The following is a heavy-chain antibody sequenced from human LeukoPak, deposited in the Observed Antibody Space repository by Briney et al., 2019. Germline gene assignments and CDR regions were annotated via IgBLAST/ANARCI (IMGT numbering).Heavy chain of an antibody. D-gene: IGHD1/OR15-1a*01. Sequence: PSETLSLTCTVSGGSINSYYWSWTRQPPGKGLEWIGYIYYTGGETNYNPSLKSRLTISVDTFKNQFSLMLTSVTAADTAVYYCARQPVRTAAFDIWAQGTMVTVSS. CDR2: IYYTGGET. CDR3: ARQPVRTAAFDI. J-gene: IGHJ3*02. CDR1: GGSINSYY. V-gene: IGHV4-59*08.